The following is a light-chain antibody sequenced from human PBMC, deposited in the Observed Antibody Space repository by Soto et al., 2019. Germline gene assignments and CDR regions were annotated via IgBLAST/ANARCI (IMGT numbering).Light chain of an antibody. CDR2: TNS. Sequence: QSVLTQPPSASGTPGQRVTISCSGSTSNIGSNTVHWYQQLPGTAPKLLIYTNSQRPSVVPDRFSGSKSGTSASLAISGLQSEDEADYYCAAWDDSLNAWVFGGGTKLTVL. J-gene: IGLJ3*02. V-gene: IGLV1-44*01. CDR1: TSNIGSNT. CDR3: AAWDDSLNAWV.